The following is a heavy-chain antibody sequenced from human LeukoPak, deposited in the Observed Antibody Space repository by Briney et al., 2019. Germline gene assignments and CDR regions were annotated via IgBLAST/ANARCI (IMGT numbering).Heavy chain of an antibody. CDR2: INPNSGGT. V-gene: IGHV1-2*02. J-gene: IGHJ4*02. CDR3: AGGRWLQSGLHLGFDY. Sequence: ASVKVSCKASGYTFTGYYMHWVRQAPGQGLEWMGWINPNSGGTNYAQKFQGRVTMTRDTSISTAYMELSRLRSDDTAVYYCAGGRWLQSGLHLGFDYWGQGTLVTVSS. D-gene: IGHD5-24*01. CDR1: GYTFTGYY.